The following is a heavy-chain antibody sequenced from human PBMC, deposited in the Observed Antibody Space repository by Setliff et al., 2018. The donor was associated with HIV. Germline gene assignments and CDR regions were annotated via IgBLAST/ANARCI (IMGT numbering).Heavy chain of an antibody. Sequence: GGSLRLSCAATGFTFSSYVLHWVRQAPGKGLEWVAVMSTGGGIKICADSVKGRFTISRDNAKNSLYLQMNTLRAEDTAVYYCARVYSMGAFDIWGQGTMVTVSS. CDR3: ARVYSMGAFDI. CDR2: MSTGGGIK. J-gene: IGHJ3*02. D-gene: IGHD4-4*01. V-gene: IGHV3-30-3*01. CDR1: GFTFSSYV.